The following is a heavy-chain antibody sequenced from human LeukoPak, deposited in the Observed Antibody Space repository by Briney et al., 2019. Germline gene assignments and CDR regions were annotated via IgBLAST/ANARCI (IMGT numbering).Heavy chain of an antibody. CDR3: ARHGRLGGSYSP. CDR1: GGSISSSSYY. D-gene: IGHD1-26*01. V-gene: IGHV4-39*01. CDR2: IYNSGST. J-gene: IGHJ5*02. Sequence: SETLSLTCTVSGGSISSSSYYWGWIRQPSGKGLEWIGSIYNSGSTYYNPSLKSRVTISVDTSKNQFSMKLSSVTAADTAVYYWARHGRLGGSYSPWGQGTLVTVSS.